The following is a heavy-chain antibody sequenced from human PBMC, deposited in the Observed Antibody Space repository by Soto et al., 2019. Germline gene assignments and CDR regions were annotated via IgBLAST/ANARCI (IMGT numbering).Heavy chain of an antibody. Sequence: EALSVTGCVSGGAIKRNRWSWIRQPAGKGLEWIGRVYSSGTTDYNPSLNSRATMSVETPQNQFSLKLSSVTAADTAVYYCARDIGSYAYGEGYWGQGIQVTSPQ. CDR2: VYSSGTT. CDR1: GGAIKRNR. CDR3: ARDIGSYAYGEGY. V-gene: IGHV4-4*07. J-gene: IGHJ4*02. D-gene: IGHD3-10*01.